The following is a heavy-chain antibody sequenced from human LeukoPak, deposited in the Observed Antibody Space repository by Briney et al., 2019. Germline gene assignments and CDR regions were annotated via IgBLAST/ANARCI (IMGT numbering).Heavy chain of an antibody. CDR2: ISGSGKYI. J-gene: IGHJ4*02. CDR3: AREPFWSGYYSNLHFDY. V-gene: IGHV3-21*01. Sequence: GGSLRLSCAASEFTFSSYNMNWVRQAPGKGLEGVSCISGSGKYIYYADSVKGRFTTSRDNAKNSLYLQMNSLRAEDTALYYCAREPFWSGYYSNLHFDYWGQGTLVTVSS. D-gene: IGHD3-3*01. CDR1: EFTFSSYN.